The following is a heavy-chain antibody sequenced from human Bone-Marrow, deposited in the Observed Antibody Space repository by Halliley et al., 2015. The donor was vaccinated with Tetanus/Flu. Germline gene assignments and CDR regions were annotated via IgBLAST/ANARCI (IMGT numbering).Heavy chain of an antibody. CDR1: QFSFSDAW. D-gene: IGHD3-3*01. J-gene: IGHJ4*02. CDR3: TTATFTSSYSGVDY. CDR2: LKSKADGWTT. Sequence: LTCTASQFSFSDAWMSWVRQAPGKGLEWVGRLKSKADGWTTDYAAPVKGRFIISRDESQNTLFLQMKSLKTEDTAVYYCTTATFTSSYSGVDYWGQGTLVTVSS. V-gene: IGHV3-15*01.